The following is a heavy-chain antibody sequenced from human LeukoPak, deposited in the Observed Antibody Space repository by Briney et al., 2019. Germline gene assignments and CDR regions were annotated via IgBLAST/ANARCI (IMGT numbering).Heavy chain of an antibody. CDR2: IYYSGST. D-gene: IGHD3-22*01. CDR1: GGSISSYY. CDR3: ARSTMIVGMGPVHDY. J-gene: IGHJ4*02. Sequence: SETLSLTCTVSGGSISSYYWSWIRQPSGKGLEWIGSIYYSGSTYYNPSLKSRVTISVDTSKNQFSLKLSSVTAADTAVYYCARSTMIVGMGPVHDYWGQGTLVTVSS. V-gene: IGHV4-39*07.